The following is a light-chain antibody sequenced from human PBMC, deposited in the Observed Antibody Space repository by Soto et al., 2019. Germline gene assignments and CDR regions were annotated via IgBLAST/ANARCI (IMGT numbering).Light chain of an antibody. CDR1: QRILYSSNNKNY. CDR3: QQYYSTPLT. J-gene: IGKJ4*01. CDR2: WAS. Sequence: DIVLTQSPDSLAVPLGERATINCKSSQRILYSSNNKNYLAWYQQKPGQPPTLLIYWASTRESGVPDRFSGSGSGTDFTLTISSLQAEDVAVYYCQQYYSTPLTFGGGTKVDIK. V-gene: IGKV4-1*01.